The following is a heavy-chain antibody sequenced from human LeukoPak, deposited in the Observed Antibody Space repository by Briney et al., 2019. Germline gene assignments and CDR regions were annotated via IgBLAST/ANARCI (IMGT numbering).Heavy chain of an antibody. CDR3: ARGGYKIHDAFDI. J-gene: IGHJ3*02. Sequence: GGSLRLSCSASGFIFNTFGMNWVRQAPGKGLEWVSSISSSSSYIYYADSVRGRFTISRDNAKNSLYLQMNSLRAEDTAVYYCARGGYKIHDAFDIWGQGTMVTVSS. D-gene: IGHD5-24*01. CDR1: GFIFNTFG. V-gene: IGHV3-21*01. CDR2: ISSSSSYI.